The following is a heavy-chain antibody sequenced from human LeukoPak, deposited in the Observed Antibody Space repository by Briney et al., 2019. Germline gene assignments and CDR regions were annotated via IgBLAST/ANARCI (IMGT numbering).Heavy chain of an antibody. CDR1: GYTFTSYG. Sequence: GASVKVSCKASGYTFTSYGISWVRQAPGQGLEWMGWISAYSGNTNYAKKVQGRVTMTTDTSTSTAYMELRSLRPDDTAVYYCAADPRTYYYYYYMDVWGKGTTVTVSS. CDR2: ISAYSGNT. J-gene: IGHJ6*03. D-gene: IGHD1-1*01. V-gene: IGHV1-18*01. CDR3: AADPRTYYYYYYMDV.